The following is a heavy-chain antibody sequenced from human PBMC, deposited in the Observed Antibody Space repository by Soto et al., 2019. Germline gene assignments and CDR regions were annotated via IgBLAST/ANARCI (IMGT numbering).Heavy chain of an antibody. D-gene: IGHD4-17*01. Sequence: QVQLVESGGGVVQPGGSLRLSCAASGFTFSNYAMHWVRQAPGKGLEWVADITKNGRNKDYADSVKGRLAISRDNSKKSRELQMNRLRVEDTGMYYCGRCNCDYCHSTFDYWGQGSLVTVSS. V-gene: IGHV3-30*03. CDR1: GFTFSNYA. CDR3: GRCNCDYCHSTFDY. CDR2: ITKNGRNK. J-gene: IGHJ4*02.